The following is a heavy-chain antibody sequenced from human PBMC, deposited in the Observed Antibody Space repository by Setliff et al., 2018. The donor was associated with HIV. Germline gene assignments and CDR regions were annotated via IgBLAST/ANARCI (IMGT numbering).Heavy chain of an antibody. V-gene: IGHV3-7*01. CDR1: GFTFSTFW. Sequence: GGSMRLSCAASGFTFSTFWMGWVRQAPGKGREWVAHIKPDGSSKKYVDSVKGRFTISRDNAKDSLYLQMHSLRAEDTAVYYCVRWGLPYGIDAWGQGTLVTVSS. CDR3: VRWGLPYGIDA. CDR2: IKPDGSSK. J-gene: IGHJ4*02. D-gene: IGHD3-16*01.